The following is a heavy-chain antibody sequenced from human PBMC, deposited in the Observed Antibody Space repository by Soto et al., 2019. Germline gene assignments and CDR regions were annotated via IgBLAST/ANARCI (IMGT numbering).Heavy chain of an antibody. V-gene: IGHV4-59*01. Sequence: SETLSLTCTVSGGSISNYDWSWIRQSPGKGLEWIGNFYYSGSTNYNPSLKSRVTISVDTSKNQFSPKLSSVTAADTAVYYCARLGYCSGGSCPRDYYYYMDVWGKGTTVTVSS. CDR3: ARLGYCSGGSCPRDYYYYMDV. CDR2: FYYSGST. CDR1: GGSISNYD. D-gene: IGHD2-15*01. J-gene: IGHJ6*03.